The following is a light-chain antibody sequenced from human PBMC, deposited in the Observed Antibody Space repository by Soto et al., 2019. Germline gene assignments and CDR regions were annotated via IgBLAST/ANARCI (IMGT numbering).Light chain of an antibody. CDR1: QSVSSN. V-gene: IGKV3-15*01. J-gene: IGKJ1*01. CDR2: GAS. CDR3: QPYNNSPPWT. Sequence: EIVMTQSPATLSVSPGERATLSCRASQSVSSNLAWYQQKPGQAPRLLIYGASTRATGIPARFSGSGSGTEFTLNISSMQSEDFAVYYCQPYNNSPPWTFGQGTKVEIK.